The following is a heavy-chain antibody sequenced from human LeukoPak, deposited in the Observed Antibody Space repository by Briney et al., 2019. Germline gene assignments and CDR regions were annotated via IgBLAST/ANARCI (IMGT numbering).Heavy chain of an antibody. CDR3: ARGRQRGYSYGMTSFDY. J-gene: IGHJ4*02. CDR1: GGSFSGYY. V-gene: IGHV4-34*01. CDR2: INHSGST. D-gene: IGHD5-18*01. Sequence: SETLSLTRAVYGGSFSGYYWSWIRQPPGKGLEWIGEINHSGSTNYNPSLKSRVTISVDTSKNQFSLKLSSVTAADTAVYYCARGRQRGYSYGMTSFDYWGQGTLVTVSS.